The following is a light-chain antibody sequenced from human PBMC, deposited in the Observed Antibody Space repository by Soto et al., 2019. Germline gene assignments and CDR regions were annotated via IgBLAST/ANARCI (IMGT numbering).Light chain of an antibody. CDR1: QSFSSDY. V-gene: IGKV3-20*01. CDR3: QQYASLPRT. CDR2: GGS. Sequence: EIVLTQSPGTQSLSPGERATLSCRASQSFSSDYLAWYQQKLGQAPRLLIYGGSNRATGIPDRFRGSGSGTDFTLTIRRVEPEDFAVYYCQQYASLPRTFGQGTKVDIK. J-gene: IGKJ1*01.